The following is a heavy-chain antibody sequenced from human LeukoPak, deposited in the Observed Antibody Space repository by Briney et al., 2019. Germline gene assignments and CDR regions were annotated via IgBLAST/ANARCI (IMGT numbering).Heavy chain of an antibody. Sequence: GGSLRLSCAASGLPFTSGFTFSDNYMSWIRQAPGKELQWVSYISSTRTYTNYADSVKGRFTISRDNANNAVYLQMNSLRADDTAIYYCARGGTGAFDYWGQGTLVTVSS. J-gene: IGHJ4*02. V-gene: IGHV3-11*06. CDR1: GLPFTSGFTFSDNY. CDR3: ARGGTGAFDY. D-gene: IGHD2-8*02. CDR2: ISSTRTYT.